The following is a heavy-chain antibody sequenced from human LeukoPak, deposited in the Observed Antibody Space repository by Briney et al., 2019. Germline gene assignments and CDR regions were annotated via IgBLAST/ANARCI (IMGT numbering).Heavy chain of an antibody. Sequence: SQTLSLTCAISGDSVSSNSVTWNWIRQSPSRGLEWLGRTYYRSKWYNDYALSVKSRITINPDTSKNQFSLQLNSVTPEDTAVYYCARETTASGSPFDYWGQGTLVTVSS. CDR2: TYYRSKWYN. V-gene: IGHV6-1*01. CDR1: GDSVSSNSVT. J-gene: IGHJ4*02. D-gene: IGHD6-19*01. CDR3: ARETTASGSPFDY.